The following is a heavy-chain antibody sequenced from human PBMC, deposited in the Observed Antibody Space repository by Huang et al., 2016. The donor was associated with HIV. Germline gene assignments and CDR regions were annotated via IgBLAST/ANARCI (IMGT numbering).Heavy chain of an antibody. CDR2: TYYRAKVNN. J-gene: IGHJ5*02. CDR1: GERVASSSSA. V-gene: IGHV6-1*01. CDR3: ARVRCSGGYCYGWFDT. Sequence: QVQLQQSGPGLVRHSQTPSPTCAISGERVASSSSAWNWIRQSPSRGLEWLGRTYYRAKVNNDFAPSGRTRMTINLDTSKNQFSLRLNSVTPDDTAVYYCARVRCSGGYCYGWFDTWGQGILVTVSS. D-gene: IGHD2-15*01.